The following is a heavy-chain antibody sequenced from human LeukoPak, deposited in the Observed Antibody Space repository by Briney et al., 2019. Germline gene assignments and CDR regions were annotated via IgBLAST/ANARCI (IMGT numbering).Heavy chain of an antibody. CDR2: INQHENEK. V-gene: IGHV3-7*01. CDR1: GFTISTFW. Sequence: PGWSLRLSCAASGFTISTFWMSWVRQAPGKGLEWVANINQHENEKNYVDSVRGRFTIYRDNAKNSLYLQMNNLRAGDTGIYYCVSGGWFFNYCGQGTLVTVSS. D-gene: IGHD6-19*01. J-gene: IGHJ4*02. CDR3: VSGGWFFNY.